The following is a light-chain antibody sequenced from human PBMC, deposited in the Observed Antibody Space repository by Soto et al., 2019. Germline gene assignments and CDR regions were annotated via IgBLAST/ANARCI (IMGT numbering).Light chain of an antibody. V-gene: IGLV1-40*01. CDR3: QSYDISLSVV. J-gene: IGLJ2*01. CDR1: SPNIGAGYG. Sequence: QSVLTQPPSVSGAPGQRVTISCTGSSPNIGAGYGVHWYQQLPGTAPKLLIYGNSNRPSGVPDRFSGSKSGTSASLAITGLQAEDEADYYCQSYDISLSVVFGGGTKLTVL. CDR2: GNS.